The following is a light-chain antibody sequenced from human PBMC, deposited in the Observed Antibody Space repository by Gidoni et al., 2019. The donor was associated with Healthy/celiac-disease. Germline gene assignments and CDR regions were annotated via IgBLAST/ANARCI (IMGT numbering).Light chain of an antibody. CDR3: QQYNSYWT. Sequence: DIQTTQSPSTPSASVGDRVTITCRASQSISSWLAWYQQKPGKAPKLLIYDASSLESGVPSRFSGSGSGTEFTLTISSLQPDDFATYYCQQYNSYWTFGQGTKVEIK. CDR2: DAS. V-gene: IGKV1-5*01. J-gene: IGKJ1*01. CDR1: QSISSW.